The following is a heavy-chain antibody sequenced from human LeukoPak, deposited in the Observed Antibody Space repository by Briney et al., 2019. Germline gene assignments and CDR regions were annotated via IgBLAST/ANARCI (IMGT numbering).Heavy chain of an antibody. CDR1: GGSISSSYY. CDR2: IYTSGST. Sequence: SETLSLTCAVSGGSISSSYYWSWIRQPAGKGLEWIGRIYTSGSTNYNPSLKSRVTISVDTSKNQFSLKLSSVTAADTAVYYCAREGISPFDYWGQGALVTVSS. J-gene: IGHJ4*02. D-gene: IGHD3-3*01. V-gene: IGHV4-61*02. CDR3: AREGISPFDY.